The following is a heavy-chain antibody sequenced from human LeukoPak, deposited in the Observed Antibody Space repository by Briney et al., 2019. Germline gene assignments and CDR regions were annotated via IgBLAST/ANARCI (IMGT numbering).Heavy chain of an antibody. D-gene: IGHD1-1*01. J-gene: IGHJ5*02. CDR2: ISGSGETT. CDR3: AKDRTGTTGRDWLEP. CDR1: GFTFSKYG. V-gene: IGHV3-23*01. Sequence: GGSLRLSCAASGFTFSKYGMSWVRQPPGKGLEWVSAISGSGETTYYADSVKGRFTISRDNSQNTLYLHLNSLRVEDTAVYYCAKDRTGTTGRDWLEPWGQGTLVTVSS.